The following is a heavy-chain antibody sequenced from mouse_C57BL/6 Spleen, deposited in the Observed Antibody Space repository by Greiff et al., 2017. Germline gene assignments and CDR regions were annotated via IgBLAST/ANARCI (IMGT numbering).Heavy chain of an antibody. CDR3: ARNFDV. CDR2: IYPGDGDT. V-gene: IGHV1-82*01. J-gene: IGHJ1*03. Sequence: VQLQESGPELVKPGASVKISCKASGYAFSSSWMNWVKQRPGKGLEWIGRIYPGDGDTNYNGKFKGKATLTADKSSSTAYMQLSSLTSEDSAVYFCARNFDVWGTGTTVTVSS. CDR1: GYAFSSSW.